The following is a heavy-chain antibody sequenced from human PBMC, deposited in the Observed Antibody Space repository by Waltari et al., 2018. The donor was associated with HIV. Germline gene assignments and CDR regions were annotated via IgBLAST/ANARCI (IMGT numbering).Heavy chain of an antibody. CDR3: ARGNYGDHVHYFDY. V-gene: IGHV3-53*01. CDR2: IYSGGST. CDR1: GFTVSSNY. J-gene: IGHJ4*02. Sequence: EVQLVESGGGLIQPGGSLRLSCAASGFTVSSNYMSWVRQAPGKGLEWVSVIYSGGSTYYADSVKGRFTISRDNSKNTLYLQMNSLRAEDTAVYYCARGNYGDHVHYFDYWDQGTLVTVSS. D-gene: IGHD4-17*01.